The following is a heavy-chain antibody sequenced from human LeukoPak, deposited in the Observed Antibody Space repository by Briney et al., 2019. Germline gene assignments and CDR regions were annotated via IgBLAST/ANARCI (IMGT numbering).Heavy chain of an antibody. CDR1: GFTFSSYG. CDR2: IRYDGSNK. D-gene: IGHD5-18*01. J-gene: IGHJ4*02. V-gene: IGHV3-30*02. CDR3: AKERDTAMVMIDY. Sequence: PGGSLRLSCAASGFTFSSYGMHWVRQAPGKGLEWVAFIRYDGSNKYYADSAKGRFTISRDNSKNTLYLQMNSLRAEDTAVYYCAKERDTAMVMIDYWGQGTLVTVSS.